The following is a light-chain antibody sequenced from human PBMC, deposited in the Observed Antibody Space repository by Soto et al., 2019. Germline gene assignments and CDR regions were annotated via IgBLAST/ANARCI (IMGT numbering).Light chain of an antibody. Sequence: QSALTQPASVSGSPGQSITISCTGTSSDVGGYNYVSWYQHHPGKVPNLLIYDVNVRPPGISNRFSGSKSGNTASLTISGIQAEDEGYYYCGSYTNSITLVFGGGTKVTVL. J-gene: IGLJ2*01. CDR3: GSYTNSITLV. CDR2: DVN. CDR1: SSDVGGYNY. V-gene: IGLV2-14*03.